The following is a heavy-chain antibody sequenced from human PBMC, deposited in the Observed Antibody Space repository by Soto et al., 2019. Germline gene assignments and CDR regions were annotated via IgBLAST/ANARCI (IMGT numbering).Heavy chain of an antibody. CDR1: EFTFSHYR. Sequence: GESLKISCTASEFTFSHYRLQWIRQAPGRGLEWVAAISSDGSLEYYADSVKGRFTISRDNSKNTLFLQMNGLKPEYTHLYYSSTDPTPIAGSCTLYFFFSLDVCGRGTTVAVCS. V-gene: IGHV3-30-3*01. CDR3: STDPTPIAGSCTLYFFFSLDV. D-gene: IGHD1-26*01. J-gene: IGHJ6*01. CDR2: ISSDGSLE.